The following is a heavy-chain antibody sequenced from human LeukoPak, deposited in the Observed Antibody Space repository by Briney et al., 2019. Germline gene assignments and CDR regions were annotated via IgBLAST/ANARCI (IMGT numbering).Heavy chain of an antibody. CDR3: ARHLPGGMRFDP. Sequence: GEALKISLKGSGYSFTSYWIGLVRQMPGKGLEVVGSIYPGDSDTRYSPSFQGQVTISADKSISTAYLQWSSLKASDTAMYYCARHLPGGMRFDPWGQGTLVTVSS. CDR1: GYSFTSYW. CDR2: IYPGDSDT. J-gene: IGHJ5*02. D-gene: IGHD6-25*01. V-gene: IGHV5-51*01.